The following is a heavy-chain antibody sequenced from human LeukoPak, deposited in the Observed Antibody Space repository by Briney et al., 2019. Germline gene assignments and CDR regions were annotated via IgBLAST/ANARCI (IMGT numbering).Heavy chain of an antibody. D-gene: IGHD3-22*01. J-gene: IGHJ4*02. Sequence: SGGSLRLSCAASGFTVSSNYMSWVRQAPGKGLEWVSLIYNGGTTYYADSVKGRFTISRDNSKNTLYLQMNSLRAEDTAVYYCAKGYDSVGLDYWGQGTLVTVSS. CDR2: IYNGGTT. CDR1: GFTVSSNY. V-gene: IGHV3-53*05. CDR3: AKGYDSVGLDY.